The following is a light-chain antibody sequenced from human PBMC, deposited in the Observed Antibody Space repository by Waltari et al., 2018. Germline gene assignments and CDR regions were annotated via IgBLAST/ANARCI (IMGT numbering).Light chain of an antibody. CDR2: ENT. CDR1: SSNIGNNS. CDR3: GTWDSSLSGAV. J-gene: IGLJ7*01. Sequence: QSVLMQPPSVSAAPGQRVTISCSGGSSNIGNNSVSWYRQFPGTAPKLLIYENTERPSGIPGRFSGSKSGTSATLDITGLQAGDEADYYCGTWDSSLSGAVFGGGTHLTVL. V-gene: IGLV1-51*02.